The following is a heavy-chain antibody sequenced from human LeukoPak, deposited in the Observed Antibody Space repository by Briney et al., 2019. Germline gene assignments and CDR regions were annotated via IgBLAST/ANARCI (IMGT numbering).Heavy chain of an antibody. Sequence: ASVKVSCKASGYTFTSYDINWVRQATGQGLEWMGWMNPNSGNTGYAQKFQGRVTMTRNTSISTAYMGLNSLISEDTAVYFCARRTAAAGTTLGYWGQGTLVAVSS. V-gene: IGHV1-8*01. CDR1: GYTFTSYD. CDR2: MNPNSGNT. CDR3: ARRTAAAGTTLGY. J-gene: IGHJ4*02. D-gene: IGHD6-13*01.